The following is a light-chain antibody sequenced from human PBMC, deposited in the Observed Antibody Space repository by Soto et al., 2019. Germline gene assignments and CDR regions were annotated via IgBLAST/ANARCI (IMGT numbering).Light chain of an antibody. J-gene: IGLJ1*01. CDR3: SSYTSSGTYV. V-gene: IGLV2-14*01. Sequence: QSVLTQPASVSGSPGQSITISCTGNRKAVGGYNYVSWYQQHPGKAPKLLIYDVSNRPSGVFNRFSGSKSGNTASLTISGLQAEDEADYYCSSYTSSGTYVFGTGTKVTVL. CDR1: RKAVGGYNY. CDR2: DVS.